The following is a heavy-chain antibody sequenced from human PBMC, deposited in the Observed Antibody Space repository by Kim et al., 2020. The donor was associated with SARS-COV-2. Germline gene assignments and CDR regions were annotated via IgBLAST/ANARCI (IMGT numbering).Heavy chain of an antibody. CDR2: INPSGGST. Sequence: ASVKVSCKASGYTFTSYYMHWVRQAPGQGLEWMGIINPSGGSTSYAQKFQGRVTMTRDTSTSTVYMELSSLRYEDTAVYYCARDVPPRIAAAGRRAFDIWGQGTMVTVSS. CDR1: GYTFTSYY. D-gene: IGHD6-13*01. V-gene: IGHV1-46*01. J-gene: IGHJ3*02. CDR3: ARDVPPRIAAAGRRAFDI.